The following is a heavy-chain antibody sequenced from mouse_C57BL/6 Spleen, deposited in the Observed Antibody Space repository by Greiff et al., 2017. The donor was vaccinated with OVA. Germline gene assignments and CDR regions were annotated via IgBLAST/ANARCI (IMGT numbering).Heavy chain of an antibody. CDR2: IDPSDSYT. Sequence: QVHVKQPGAELVRPGTSVKLSCKASGYTFTSYWMHWVKQRPGQGLEWIGVIDPSDSYTNYNQKFKGKATLTVDTSSSTAYMQLSSLTSEDSAVYYCARSLGDYYAMDYWGQGTSVTVSS. CDR3: ARSLGDYYAMDY. D-gene: IGHD4-1*01. V-gene: IGHV1-59*01. J-gene: IGHJ4*01. CDR1: GYTFTSYW.